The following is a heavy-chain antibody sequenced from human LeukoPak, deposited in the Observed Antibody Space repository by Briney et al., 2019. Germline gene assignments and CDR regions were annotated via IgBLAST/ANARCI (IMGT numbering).Heavy chain of an antibody. V-gene: IGHV4-34*01. CDR1: GGSFSGYY. CDR3: ARGVSHGYYRRGYAFDI. Sequence: RTSETLSLTCAVYGGSFSGYYWSWIRQPPGKGLEWIGEINHSGSTNYNPSLKSRVTISVDTSKNQFSLKLSSVTAADTAVYYCARGVSHGYYRRGYAFDIWGQGTMVTVSS. CDR2: INHSGST. J-gene: IGHJ3*02. D-gene: IGHD3-22*01.